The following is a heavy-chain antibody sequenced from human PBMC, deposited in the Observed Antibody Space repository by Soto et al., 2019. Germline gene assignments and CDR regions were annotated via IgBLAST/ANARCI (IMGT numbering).Heavy chain of an antibody. V-gene: IGHV3-33*01. J-gene: IGHJ4*02. Sequence: GGSLRLSCAASGFTFSSYGMHWVRQAPGKGLEWVAVIWYDGNKKYYADSVKGRFTISRDNSKNTLYLQMNSLRAEDTAVYYCARVKYCSRTSCYVAFDYWGQGTLVTVSS. D-gene: IGHD2-2*01. CDR2: IWYDGNKK. CDR3: ARVKYCSRTSCYVAFDY. CDR1: GFTFSSYG.